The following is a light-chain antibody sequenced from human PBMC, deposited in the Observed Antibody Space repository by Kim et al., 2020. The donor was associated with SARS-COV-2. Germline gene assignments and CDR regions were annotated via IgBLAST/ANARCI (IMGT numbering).Light chain of an antibody. CDR2: QDS. J-gene: IGLJ2*01. CDR1: KLGDKY. V-gene: IGLV3-1*01. CDR3: QAWDSSTAV. Sequence: VYPGQTASITCSGDKLGDKYACWYQQKPGQSPVLVIYQDSKRPSGIPERFSGSNSGNTATLTISGTQAMDEADYYCQAWDSSTAVFGGGTQLTVL.